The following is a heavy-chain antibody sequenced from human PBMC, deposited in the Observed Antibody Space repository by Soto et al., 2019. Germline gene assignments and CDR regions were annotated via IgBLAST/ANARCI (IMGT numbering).Heavy chain of an antibody. CDR2: ISSSSSTI. Sequence: GGSLRLSCAASGFTFSSYSMHWVRQAPGKGLEWVSYISSSSSTIYYADSVKGRFTISRDNAKNSLYLQMNSLRAEDTAVFYCARASSSRLPGYYWGQGTPVTVSS. D-gene: IGHD6-13*01. CDR3: ARASSSRLPGYY. CDR1: GFTFSSYS. J-gene: IGHJ4*02. V-gene: IGHV3-48*01.